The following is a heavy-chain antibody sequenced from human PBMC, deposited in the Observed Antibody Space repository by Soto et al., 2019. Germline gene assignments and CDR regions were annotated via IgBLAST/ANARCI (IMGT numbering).Heavy chain of an antibody. D-gene: IGHD3-22*01. Sequence: ASVKVSCTASGYTFTSYAMHWVRQAPGQGLEWMGWINAGNGNTKYSQKFQGRVTITRDTSASTAYMELSSLRSEDTAVYYCARDPYYYDSSGYFIFDYWGQGTLVTVSS. CDR3: ARDPYYYDSSGYFIFDY. V-gene: IGHV1-3*01. CDR1: GYTFTSYA. J-gene: IGHJ4*02. CDR2: INAGNGNT.